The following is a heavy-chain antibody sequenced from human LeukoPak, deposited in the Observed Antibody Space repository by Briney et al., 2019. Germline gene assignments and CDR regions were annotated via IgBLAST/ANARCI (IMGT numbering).Heavy chain of an antibody. J-gene: IGHJ4*02. CDR1: GFTFNYAW. D-gene: IGHD6-13*01. V-gene: IGHV3-15*04. Sequence: PGGSLRLSCAASGFTFNYAWMSWVRQVPGKGLEWVGQTVSEIDGGTTDYATPVKGRFTISRDNSKNVLYLQMDNLRADDTAVYHCTKAGGFASWYDYWGQGALVTVSS. CDR2: TVSEIDGGTT. CDR3: TKAGGFASWYDY.